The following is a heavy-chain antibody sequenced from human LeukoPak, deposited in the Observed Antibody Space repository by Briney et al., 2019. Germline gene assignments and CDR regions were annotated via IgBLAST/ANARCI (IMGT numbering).Heavy chain of an antibody. CDR1: GYTFTGYY. V-gene: IGHV1-2*02. CDR2: INPNSGGT. D-gene: IGHD3-10*01. Sequence: GASVKVSCKASGYTFTGYYMHWVRQAPGQGLEWMGWINPNSGGTNYAQKFQGRVTMTRDTSISTAYMELSRLRSDDTAVYYCARQWFGEFWREPLDYWGQGTLVTVSS. CDR3: ARQWFGEFWREPLDY. J-gene: IGHJ4*02.